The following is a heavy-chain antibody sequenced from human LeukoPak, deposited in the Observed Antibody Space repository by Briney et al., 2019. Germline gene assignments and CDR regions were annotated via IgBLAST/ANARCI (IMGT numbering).Heavy chain of an antibody. J-gene: IGHJ5*02. D-gene: IGHD4-17*01. CDR1: GGSFSGYY. CDR2: INHSGST. Sequence: SETLSLTCAVYGGSFSGYYWSWIRQPPGKGLEWIGEINHSGSTNYNPSLKSRVTISVDTSKNQFSLKLSSVTAADTAVYYCARGTLVYGDYVPWFDPWGQGTLVTVSS. V-gene: IGHV4-34*01. CDR3: ARGTLVYGDYVPWFDP.